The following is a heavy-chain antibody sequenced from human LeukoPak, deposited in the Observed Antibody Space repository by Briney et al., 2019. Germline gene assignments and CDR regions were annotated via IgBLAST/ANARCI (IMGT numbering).Heavy chain of an antibody. Sequence: PSETLSLTCTVSGGSISSYYWSWIRQPPGKGLEWIGYIYYSGSTYYNPSLKSRVTISVDTSKNQFSLKLSSVTAADTAVYYCARAPGYYDSSGYYYEGWFDPWGQGTLVTVSS. D-gene: IGHD3-22*01. CDR1: GGSISSYY. CDR2: IYYSGST. J-gene: IGHJ5*02. CDR3: ARAPGYYDSSGYYYEGWFDP. V-gene: IGHV4-59*12.